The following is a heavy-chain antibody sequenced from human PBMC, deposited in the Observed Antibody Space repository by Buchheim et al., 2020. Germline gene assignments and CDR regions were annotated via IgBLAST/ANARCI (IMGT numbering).Heavy chain of an antibody. Sequence: QVQLQESGPGLVKPSETLSLTCTVSGGSISSYYWSWIRQPPGKGLEWIGYIYYSGSTNYNPSLKSRVTISVDTSKNQFSLTLSSVTAADTAVYYCARLHSGADLYYDFWSGYLPYGMDVWGQGTT. CDR3: ARLHSGADLYYDFWSGYLPYGMDV. V-gene: IGHV4-59*01. J-gene: IGHJ6*02. D-gene: IGHD3-3*01. CDR2: IYYSGST. CDR1: GGSISSYY.